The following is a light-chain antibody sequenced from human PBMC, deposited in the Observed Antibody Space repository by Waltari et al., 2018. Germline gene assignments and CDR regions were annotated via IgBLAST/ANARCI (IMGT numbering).Light chain of an antibody. CDR3: QSYDSSLSGSV. V-gene: IGLV1-40*01. J-gene: IGLJ2*01. CDR1: NSNIGAGYD. Sequence: QSGLTQPPSVSGAPGQRVTISCTGSNSNIGAGYDVHWYQLLPGTAPKLLIYGNSNRPSGVPDRFSGSKSGTSASLAITGLQAEDEADYYCQSYDSSLSGSVFGGGTKLTVL. CDR2: GNS.